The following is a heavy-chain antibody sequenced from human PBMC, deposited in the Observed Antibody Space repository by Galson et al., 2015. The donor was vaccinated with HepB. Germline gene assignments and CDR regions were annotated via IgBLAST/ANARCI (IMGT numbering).Heavy chain of an antibody. V-gene: IGHV7-4-1*02. CDR2: INTNTGNP. CDR1: GYTFTSYA. Sequence: SVKVSCKASGYTFTSYAMNWVRQAPGQGLEWMGWINTNTGNPTYAQGFTGRFVFSLDTSVSTAYLQISSLKAEDTAVYYCARDLFGYSSSWNYYYYGMDVWGQGTTVTVSS. CDR3: ARDLFGYSSSWNYYYYGMDV. D-gene: IGHD6-13*01. J-gene: IGHJ6*02.